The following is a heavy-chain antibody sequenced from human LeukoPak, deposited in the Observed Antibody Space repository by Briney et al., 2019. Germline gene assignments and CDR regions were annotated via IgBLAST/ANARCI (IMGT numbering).Heavy chain of an antibody. CDR2: IIPIFGTA. D-gene: IGHD1-1*01. J-gene: IGHJ4*02. V-gene: IGHV1-69*05. CDR3: ATVVDNWNDFDY. Sequence: SVKVSCKASGGTFSSYAISWVRQAPGQGLEWMGGIIPIFGTANYAQKFQGRVTITTDESTSTAYMELSSLRSEDTAVYYCATVVDNWNDFDYWGQGTLVTVSS. CDR1: GGTFSSYA.